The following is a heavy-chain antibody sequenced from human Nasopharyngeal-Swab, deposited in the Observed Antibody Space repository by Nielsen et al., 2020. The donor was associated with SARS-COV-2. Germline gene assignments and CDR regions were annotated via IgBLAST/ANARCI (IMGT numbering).Heavy chain of an antibody. CDR2: IYYNGIT. J-gene: IGHJ5*02. CDR1: GGSMTSNNYY. CDR3: VRAIKIFGAVVGSFDP. V-gene: IGHV4-39*07. Sequence: GSLRLSCSVSGGSMTSNNYYWGWIRQPPEKGLEWIGNIYYNGITYYNPSLKSRVTISLDTSKSQFSLKLTSVTAADTAVYYCVRAIKIFGAVVGSFDPWGQGTLVTVFS. D-gene: IGHD3-3*01.